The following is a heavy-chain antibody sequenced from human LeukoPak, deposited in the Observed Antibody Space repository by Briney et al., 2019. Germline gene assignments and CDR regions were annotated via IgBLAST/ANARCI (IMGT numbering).Heavy chain of an antibody. V-gene: IGHV1-2*06. CDR2: INPNSGGT. J-gene: IGHJ4*02. CDR3: ASGVWSTTSTTPY. CDR1: GYTFIAYY. D-gene: IGHD3-3*01. Sequence: ASVKVSCKASGYTFIAYYMHWVRQAPGQGLEWMGRINPNSGGTNYAQKFQGRVTMTRDTSISTAYMELSRLRSDDTAVYYCASGVWSTTSTTPYWGQGTLVTVSS.